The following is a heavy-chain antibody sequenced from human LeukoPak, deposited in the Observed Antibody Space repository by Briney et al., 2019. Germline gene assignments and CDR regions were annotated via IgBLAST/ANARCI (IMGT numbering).Heavy chain of an antibody. D-gene: IGHD2-15*01. CDR1: GGSVSGYY. CDR2: VYYSGNT. J-gene: IGHJ4*02. V-gene: IGHV4-59*02. CDR3: ARIHRYCSGGACYVLDN. Sequence: SETLSLTCVVSGGSVSGYYWGWIRQPPGRGLEWIGYVYYSGNTNYNPSFKSRITISVDTSRNQFSLQLSSVTAADTAVYYCARIHRYCSGGACYVLDNWGQGTLVAVSS.